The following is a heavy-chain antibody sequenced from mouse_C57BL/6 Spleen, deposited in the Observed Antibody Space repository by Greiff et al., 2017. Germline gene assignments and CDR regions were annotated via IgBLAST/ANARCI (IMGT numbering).Heavy chain of an antibody. D-gene: IGHD2-1*01. CDR3: TRGNLYYAMDY. V-gene: IGHV1-15*01. J-gene: IGHJ4*01. CDR1: GYTFTDYE. CDR2: IDPETGGT. Sequence: VKLMESGAELVRPGASVTLSCKASGYTFTDYEMHWVKQTPVHGLEWIGAIDPETGGTAYNQKFKGKAILTADKSSSTAYMELRSLTSEDSAVYYCTRGNLYYAMDYWGQGTSVTVSS.